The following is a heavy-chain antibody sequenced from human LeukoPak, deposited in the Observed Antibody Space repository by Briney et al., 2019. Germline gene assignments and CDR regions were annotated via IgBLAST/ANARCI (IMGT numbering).Heavy chain of an antibody. CDR2: ISAYNGNT. D-gene: IGHD3-9*01. CDR1: GYTFTSYG. Sequence: ASVKVSCKASGYTFTSYGISWVRQAPGQGLEWMGWISAYNGNTNYAQKLQGRVTMTTDTSTSTAYMELRSLRSDDTAVYYCARSGDSYDILTGYLYDAFDIWGQGTMVTVSS. CDR3: ARSGDSYDILTGYLYDAFDI. V-gene: IGHV1-18*01. J-gene: IGHJ3*02.